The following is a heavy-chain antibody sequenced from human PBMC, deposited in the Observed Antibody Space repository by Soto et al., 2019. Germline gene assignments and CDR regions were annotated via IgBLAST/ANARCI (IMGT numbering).Heavy chain of an antibody. CDR3: ARVLYYGSGSYSPYGMDV. J-gene: IGHJ6*02. CDR1: GVSFNNNG. D-gene: IGHD3-10*01. Sequence: QVQLVQSGAEVKKPGSSVKVSCKTSGVSFNNNGIGWVRQAPGHGLEWMGGVSPPFRTSNDEWKFQGRISITADAPTGTVNMELSSLTYEDTAEYYCARVLYYGSGSYSPYGMDVWGQGTTVTVSS. CDR2: VSPPFRTS. V-gene: IGHV1-69*01.